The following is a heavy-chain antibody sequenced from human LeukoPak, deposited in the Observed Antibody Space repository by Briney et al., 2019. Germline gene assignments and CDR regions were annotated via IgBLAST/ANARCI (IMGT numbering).Heavy chain of an antibody. J-gene: IGHJ4*02. CDR3: ARDPALIPVIPGY. CDR2: INSNSGGT. Sequence: GASVKVSCKASGYTFTSYYMHWVRQAPGQGLEWMGWINSNSGGTKYAQKFQGRVTMTRDTSISTAYMELSRLRSDDTAVYYCARDPALIPVIPGYWGQGTLVTVSS. V-gene: IGHV1-2*02. CDR1: GYTFTSYY. D-gene: IGHD3-16*01.